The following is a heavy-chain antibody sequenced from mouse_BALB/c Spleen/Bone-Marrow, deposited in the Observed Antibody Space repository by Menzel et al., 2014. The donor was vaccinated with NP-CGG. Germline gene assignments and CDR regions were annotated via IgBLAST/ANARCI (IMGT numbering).Heavy chain of an antibody. J-gene: IGHJ4*01. V-gene: IGHV14-3*02. CDR3: ARSRDYGSSYYAMDY. Sequence: VQLKESGAELVKPGAPVKLSCTASGFNIKDTYMHWVKQRPEQGLEWIGRIDPANGNTKYDPKFQGKATITADTSSNTAYLQLSSLTSEDTAVYYCARSRDYGSSYYAMDYWGQGTSVTVSS. CDR2: IDPANGNT. D-gene: IGHD1-1*01. CDR1: GFNIKDTY.